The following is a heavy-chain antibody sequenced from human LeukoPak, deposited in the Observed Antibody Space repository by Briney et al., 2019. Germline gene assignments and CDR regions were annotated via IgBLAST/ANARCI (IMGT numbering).Heavy chain of an antibody. CDR2: VHHNGST. Sequence: SETLSLTCAVHGGSFSGYYWSWIRQPPEKGLEWIGEVHHNGSTSYNPSLKSRVTISVDTSKNQFSLKLSSVTAADTAVYYCARAGGLWQQLAPLDLWGQGTLVTVSS. CDR3: ARAGGLWQQLAPLDL. V-gene: IGHV4-34*01. J-gene: IGHJ5*02. D-gene: IGHD6-13*01. CDR1: GGSFSGYY.